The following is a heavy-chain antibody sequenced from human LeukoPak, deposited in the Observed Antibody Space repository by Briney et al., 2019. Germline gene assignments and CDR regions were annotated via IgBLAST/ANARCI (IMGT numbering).Heavy chain of an antibody. CDR2: ISYDGSNK. CDR3: ANGGSFYYYYMDV. CDR1: GFTFSSYA. J-gene: IGHJ6*03. D-gene: IGHD4-23*01. V-gene: IGHV3-30-3*01. Sequence: GGSLRLSCAASGFTFSSYAMSWVRQAPGKGLEWVAVISYDGSNKYYADSVKGRFTISRDNAKNSLYLQMNSLRAEDTAVYYCANGGSFYYYYMDVWGKGTTVTVSS.